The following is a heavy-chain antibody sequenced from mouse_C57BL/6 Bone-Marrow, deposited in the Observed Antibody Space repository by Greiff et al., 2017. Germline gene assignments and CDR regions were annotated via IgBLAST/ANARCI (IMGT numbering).Heavy chain of an antibody. J-gene: IGHJ2*01. CDR3: ARGGLGYGYDGDYFDY. CDR1: GYTFTDYY. V-gene: IGHV1-19*01. D-gene: IGHD2-2*01. Sequence: EVQLQQSGPVLVKPGASVKMSCKASGYTFTDYYMNWVKQSHGKSLEWIGVINPYNGGTSHNQKFKGKATLTVDTSSSTAYMELNSLTSEDSAVYYCARGGLGYGYDGDYFDYWGQGTTLTVSS. CDR2: INPYNGGT.